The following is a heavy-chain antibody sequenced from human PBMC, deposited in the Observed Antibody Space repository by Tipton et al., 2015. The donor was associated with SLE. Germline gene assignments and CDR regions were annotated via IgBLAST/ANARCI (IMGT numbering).Heavy chain of an antibody. CDR1: GGFIENHY. D-gene: IGHD1-26*01. V-gene: IGHV4-59*11. J-gene: IGHJ5*02. CDR3: AKGTLGS. Sequence: TLSLTCTVSGGFIENHYWSWIRQPPGKGLEWIGYVYYSGRTDYNPSLKSRVTISPNKSRNQFSLKLTSVTAADTAIYYCAKGTLGSWGQGTLVTVSS. CDR2: VYYSGRT.